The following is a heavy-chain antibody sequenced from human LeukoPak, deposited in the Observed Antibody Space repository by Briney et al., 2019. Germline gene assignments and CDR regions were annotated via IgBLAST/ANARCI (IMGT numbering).Heavy chain of an antibody. CDR3: ASSISPYYDILTGYTPYYFDY. V-gene: IGHV3-21*01. CDR2: ISSSGSYI. D-gene: IGHD3-9*01. CDR1: RFTFSSYS. J-gene: IGHJ4*02. Sequence: GGSLRLSCAASRFTFSSYSMNWVRQAPGKGLEWVSSISSSGSYIYYADSVKGRFTISRDNAKNSLYLQMNSLRAEDTAVYYCASSISPYYDILTGYTPYYFDYWGQGTLVTVSS.